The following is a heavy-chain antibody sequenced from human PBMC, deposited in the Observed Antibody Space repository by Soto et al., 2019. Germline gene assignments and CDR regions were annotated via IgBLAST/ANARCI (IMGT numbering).Heavy chain of an antibody. D-gene: IGHD1-26*01. V-gene: IGHV1-8*01. CDR3: ARVMGSVDF. CDR1: GYTFSNYD. Sequence: QVQLVQSGAEVKKPGTSVRISCKTSGYTFSNYDINWVRQAAGQGLEWMGWMNPKSGYTGSARNFQGRVTMTRDPSMTTAYMELSSLRSEDTAMYYCARVMGSVDFWGPGTLVTVSS. CDR2: MNPKSGYT. J-gene: IGHJ4*01.